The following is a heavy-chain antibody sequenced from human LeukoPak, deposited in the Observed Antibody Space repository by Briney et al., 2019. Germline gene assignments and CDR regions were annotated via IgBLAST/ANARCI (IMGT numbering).Heavy chain of an antibody. CDR2: INFSGST. D-gene: IGHD6-13*01. J-gene: IGHJ4*02. V-gene: IGHV4-59*08. CDR1: SGSIGSFY. CDR3: ARGWAAANFDY. Sequence: PSETLSLTCTISSGSIGSFYWSWIRQPPGKGLEWIGYINFSGSTKSNSALESRVTISMDTSKNQFSLKLSSVTAADTAVYYCARGWAAANFDYWGQGTLVTVSS.